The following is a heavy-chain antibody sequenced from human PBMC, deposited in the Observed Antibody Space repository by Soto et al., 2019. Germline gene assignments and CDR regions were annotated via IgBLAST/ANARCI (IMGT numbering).Heavy chain of an antibody. CDR1: GFTFSSYA. J-gene: IGHJ4*02. Sequence: QVQLVESGGGVVQPGRSLRLSCAASGFTFSSYAISWVRQAPGQGLEWMGGIIPIFGTANYAQKFQGRVTITADESTSTAYMELSSLRSEDTAVYYCASRTTVGSKYYFDYWGQGTLVTVSS. V-gene: IGHV1-69*01. CDR3: ASRTTVGSKYYFDY. D-gene: IGHD4-17*01. CDR2: IIPIFGTA.